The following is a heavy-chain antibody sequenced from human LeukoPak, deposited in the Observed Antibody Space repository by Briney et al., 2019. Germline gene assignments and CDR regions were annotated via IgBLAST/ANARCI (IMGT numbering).Heavy chain of an antibody. CDR3: AKHGGYSYGYPIDY. J-gene: IGHJ4*02. D-gene: IGHD5-18*01. CDR2: ISGDGGST. V-gene: IGHV3-43*02. Sequence: GGSLRLSCAASGFTFDDYAMHWVRQAPGKGLEWVSLISGDGGSTYYADSVKGRFTISRDNSKNSLYLQMNSLRTEDTALYYCAKHGGYSYGYPIDYWGQGSLVTVSS. CDR1: GFTFDDYA.